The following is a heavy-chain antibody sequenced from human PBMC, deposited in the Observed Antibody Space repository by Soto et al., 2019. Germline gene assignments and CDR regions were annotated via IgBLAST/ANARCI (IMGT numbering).Heavy chain of an antibody. J-gene: IGHJ4*02. V-gene: IGHV4-39*01. CDR1: GVSISNSSYY. Sequence: SETLSLTCTVSGVSISNSSYYWGWIRRPPGKGLEWIGTIYYSGITYYNPSLKSRVTISVDTSKNQFSLKLTSVTPADTAVYYCARHGSNWGQGTLVTVSS. CDR2: IYYSGIT. CDR3: ARHGSN.